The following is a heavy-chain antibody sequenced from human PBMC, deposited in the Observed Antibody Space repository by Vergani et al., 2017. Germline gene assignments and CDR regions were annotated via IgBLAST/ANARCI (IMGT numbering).Heavy chain of an antibody. CDR2: ISARYPST. D-gene: IGHD3-22*01. CDR3: ARLSYDTTPYLQGGYDC. V-gene: IGHV3-23*01. J-gene: IGHJ4*02. Sequence: VQLLQSGGGVIQPGGSVRLSCAASGFTFSACPMTWVRQAPGKGLEWVPAISARYPSTYYADSVKGRFTISRDNSKNMLYLQMNSLRAEDTAVYYCARLSYDTTPYLQGGYDCWGQGTLVSVSS. CDR1: GFTFSACP.